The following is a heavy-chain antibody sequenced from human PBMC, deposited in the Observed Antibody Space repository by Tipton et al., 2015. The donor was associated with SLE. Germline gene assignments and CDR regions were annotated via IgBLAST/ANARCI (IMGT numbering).Heavy chain of an antibody. CDR1: GFTFSSYA. J-gene: IGHJ4*02. CDR3: ARGVQLWLRVDY. CDR2: ISGSGGST. V-gene: IGHV3-23*01. D-gene: IGHD5-18*01. Sequence: SLRLSCAASGFTFSSYAMSWVRQAPGKGLEWVSAISGSGGSTYYADSVKGRFTISRDNSKNTLYLQMNSLRAEDTAVYYCARGVQLWLRVDYWGQGTLVTVSS.